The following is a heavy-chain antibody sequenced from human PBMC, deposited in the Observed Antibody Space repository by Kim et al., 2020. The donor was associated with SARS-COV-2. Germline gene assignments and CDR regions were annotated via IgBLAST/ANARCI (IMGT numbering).Heavy chain of an antibody. CDR1: GFTFNNAW. Sequence: GGSLRLSCVASGFTFNNAWMSWVRQAPGKGLEWVGRIKSKNEGATRDFAAPVKGRFIISRDDSKNTVYLEASSLKTEDSGVYYCTAGVGSSDFDYWGQGTLVTVSS. V-gene: IGHV3-15*01. CDR2: IKSKNEGATR. CDR3: TAGVGSSDFDY. D-gene: IGHD3-10*01. J-gene: IGHJ4*02.